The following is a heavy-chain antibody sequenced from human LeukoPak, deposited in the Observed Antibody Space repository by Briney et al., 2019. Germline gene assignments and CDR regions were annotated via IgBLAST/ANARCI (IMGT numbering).Heavy chain of an antibody. Sequence: WATLSLTCTVSGGSISSYYWSWIRQTPGRGLEWIGYIYYSGSTNYNPSLKSRVTISVDTSNNQFSLKLSSVTAADTAVYYCARMYTAMVTVIDYWGQGTLVTVSS. CDR2: IYYSGST. V-gene: IGHV4-59*01. J-gene: IGHJ4*02. CDR1: GGSISSYY. CDR3: ARMYTAMVTVIDY. D-gene: IGHD5-18*01.